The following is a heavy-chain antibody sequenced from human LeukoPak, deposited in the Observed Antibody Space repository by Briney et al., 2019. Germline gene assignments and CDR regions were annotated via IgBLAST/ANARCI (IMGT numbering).Heavy chain of an antibody. CDR3: ARVYCTNGVCFRAQADY. CDR1: GYTFTGYY. J-gene: IGHJ4*02. Sequence: ASVKVSCKASGYTFTGYYMHWARQAPGQGLEWMGWINPNSGGTNYAQKFQGRVTMTRDTSISTAYMELSRLRSDDTAVYYCARVYCTNGVCFRAQADYWGQGTLVTVSS. V-gene: IGHV1-2*02. D-gene: IGHD2-8*01. CDR2: INPNSGGT.